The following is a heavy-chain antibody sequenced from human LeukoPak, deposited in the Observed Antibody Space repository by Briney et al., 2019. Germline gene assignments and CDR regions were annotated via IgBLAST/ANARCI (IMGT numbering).Heavy chain of an antibody. CDR3: ARGAYCSSTSCPTGYYGMDV. CDR2: ISSSGSTI. CDR1: GFTFSSYE. D-gene: IGHD2-2*01. J-gene: IGHJ6*02. Sequence: GGSLRLSCAASGFTFSSYEMNWVRQAPGKGLKWVSYISSSGSTIYYADSAKGRFTISRDNAKNLLYLQMNSLRAEDTAVYYCARGAYCSSTSCPTGYYGMDVWGQGTTVTVSS. V-gene: IGHV3-48*03.